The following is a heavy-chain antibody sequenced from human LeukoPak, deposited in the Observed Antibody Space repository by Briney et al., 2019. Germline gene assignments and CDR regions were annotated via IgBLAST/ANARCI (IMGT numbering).Heavy chain of an antibody. Sequence: GGSLRLSCAASGFIVSKSYMNWVRQAPGKGLEWVSVIYGDDSTYYADSVKGRFTISRDNAKKSLYLQMNSLRAEDTAVYHCARAGRFSYPLYGMDVWGQGTTVTVSS. CDR3: ARAGRFSYPLYGMDV. J-gene: IGHJ6*02. CDR1: GFIVSKSY. V-gene: IGHV3-53*01. CDR2: IYGDDST.